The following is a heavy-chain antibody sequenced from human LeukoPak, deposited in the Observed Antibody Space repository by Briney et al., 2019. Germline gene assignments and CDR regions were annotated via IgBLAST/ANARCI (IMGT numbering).Heavy chain of an antibody. Sequence: GRSLRLSCTASGFTFGDYAMSWVRQAPGKGLEWVGFIRSKAYGGTTEYAASVKGGFTISRDDSKSIAYLQMNSLKTEDTAVYYCTSSEAAAAYYFDYWGQGTLVTVSS. D-gene: IGHD6-13*01. J-gene: IGHJ4*02. CDR2: IRSKAYGGTT. V-gene: IGHV3-49*04. CDR1: GFTFGDYA. CDR3: TSSEAAAAYYFDY.